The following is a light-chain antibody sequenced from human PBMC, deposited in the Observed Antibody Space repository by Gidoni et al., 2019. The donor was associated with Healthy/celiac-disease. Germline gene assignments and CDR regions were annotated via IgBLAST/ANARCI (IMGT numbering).Light chain of an antibody. J-gene: IGLJ3*02. Sequence: SYELPPPSSVSVSPGQTARITCSGDVLAKKYARWFQQKPGQAPVLVIYKDSARPSGIPERFSGSSSGTTVTLTISGAQVEDEDDYYCYYAADNNRVFGGGTKLTVL. V-gene: IGLV3-27*01. CDR1: VLAKKY. CDR2: KDS. CDR3: YYAADNNRV.